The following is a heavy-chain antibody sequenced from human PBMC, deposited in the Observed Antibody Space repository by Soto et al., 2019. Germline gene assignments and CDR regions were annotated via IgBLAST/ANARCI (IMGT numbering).Heavy chain of an antibody. J-gene: IGHJ4*02. Sequence: GGSLRLSCVASGFTFRSYTMNWVRQAPGKGLEWVSAIRGFSPYTFYADSVKGRFTISRDNAKNSLYLQMNSLRAEDTAVYYCVKDTPAWRQVWGYDYWGQGVQVTVSS. D-gene: IGHD7-27*01. CDR1: GFTFRSYT. CDR3: VKDTPAWRQVWGYDY. CDR2: IRGFSPYT. V-gene: IGHV3-21*04.